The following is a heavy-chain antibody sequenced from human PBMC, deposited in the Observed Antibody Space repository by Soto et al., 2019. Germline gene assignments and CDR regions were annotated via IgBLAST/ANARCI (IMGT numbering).Heavy chain of an antibody. D-gene: IGHD5-18*01. CDR2: ISSSSSDI. CDR1: GFTFSSYS. J-gene: IGHJ3*02. V-gene: IGHV3-21*01. CDR3: ATSDTAMVLGAFDI. Sequence: GGSLRLSCAASGFTFSSYSMNWVRQAPGKGLEWVSSISSSSSDIYYADSVKGRFTISRDNAKNSLYLQMNSLRAEDTAVYYCATSDTAMVLGAFDIWGQGTMVTVSS.